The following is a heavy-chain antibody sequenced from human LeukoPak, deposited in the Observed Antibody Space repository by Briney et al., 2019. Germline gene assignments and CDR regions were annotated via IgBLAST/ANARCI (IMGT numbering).Heavy chain of an antibody. J-gene: IGHJ4*02. CDR1: GGSISSYY. CDR3: ARVEMATILFDY. Sequence: SETLSLTCTVSGGSISSYYWSWIRQPPGKGLEWIGSIYHSGCTYYNPSLKSRVTISVDTSKNQFSLKLSSVTAADTAVYYCARVEMATILFDYWGQGTLVTVS. CDR2: IYHSGCT. D-gene: IGHD5-24*01. V-gene: IGHV4-59*05.